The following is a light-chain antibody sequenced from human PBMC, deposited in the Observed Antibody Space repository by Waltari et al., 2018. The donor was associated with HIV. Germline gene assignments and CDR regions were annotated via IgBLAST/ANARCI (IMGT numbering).Light chain of an antibody. V-gene: IGLV3-21*02. CDR2: DDS. J-gene: IGLJ1*01. CDR1: NIGSKT. CDR3: QVWDSSSDHPDV. Sequence: SYVLTQPPSVSVAPGQTARITCGGNNIGSKTVHWYQQKPGQAPVLVVYDDSDRPSGIPGRCSGSKSTNTAPLTISRVEDGDEADYYCQVWDSSSDHPDVFGTGTKVTVV.